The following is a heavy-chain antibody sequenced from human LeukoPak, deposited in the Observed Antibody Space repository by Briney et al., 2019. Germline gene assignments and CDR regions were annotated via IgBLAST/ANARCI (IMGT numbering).Heavy chain of an antibody. Sequence: GGSLRLSCAASGFTVSSNYMSWVRQAPGKGLEWVSVIYSGGSTYYADSVKGRFTISRDNSKNTLYLQMNSLRAEDTAVYYCARERSTTIDAFDIWGQGTMVTVSS. V-gene: IGHV3-53*01. CDR3: ARERSTTIDAFDI. CDR2: IYSGGST. J-gene: IGHJ3*02. CDR1: GFTVSSNY. D-gene: IGHD4-11*01.